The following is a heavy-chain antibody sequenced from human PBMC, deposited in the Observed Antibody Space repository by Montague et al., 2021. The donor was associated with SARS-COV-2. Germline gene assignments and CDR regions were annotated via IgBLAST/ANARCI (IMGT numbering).Heavy chain of an antibody. J-gene: IGHJ4*02. Sequence: SETLSLTCGVDGGSMSGYYLSWIRHPPGKGLEWTGEINHRGSTSYDPSPKSRVTMSGDTYKNQLSLKLSSVTAADTAIYYCAREGGSASFNPFDSWGQGTLVTVAS. D-gene: IGHD3-10*01. CDR1: GGSMSGYY. CDR3: AREGGSASFNPFDS. CDR2: INHRGST. V-gene: IGHV4-34*01.